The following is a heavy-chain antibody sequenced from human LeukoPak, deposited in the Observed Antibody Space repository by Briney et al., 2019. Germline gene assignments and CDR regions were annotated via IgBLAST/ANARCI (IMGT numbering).Heavy chain of an antibody. CDR2: IYYSGST. J-gene: IGHJ4*02. CDR3: ARLRYYYDSSGYYYYFDY. Sequence: SETLSLTCTVSGGSISSYYWSWIRQPPGKGLEWIGYIYYSGSTNYNPSLKSRVTISVDTSKNQFSLKLSSVTAADTAVYYCARLRYYYDSSGYYYYFDYWGQGTLVTVSS. V-gene: IGHV4-59*08. CDR1: GGSISSYY. D-gene: IGHD3-22*01.